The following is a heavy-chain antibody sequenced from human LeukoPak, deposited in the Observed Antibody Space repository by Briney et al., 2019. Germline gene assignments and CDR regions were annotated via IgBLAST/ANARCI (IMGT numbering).Heavy chain of an antibody. CDR3: VRSDYYDGSGFYFGF. J-gene: IGHJ4*02. CDR1: GFTFSTYW. D-gene: IGHD3-22*01. Sequence: PGRSLRLSCAASGFTFSTYWMHWVRQAPGEGLVWVSRMSGDETTTTYADSVKGRFTISRDNAKNTVYLQMSSLRAEDTAVYYCVRSDYYDGSGFYFGFWGQGTLVTVSS. V-gene: IGHV3-74*01. CDR2: MSGDETTT.